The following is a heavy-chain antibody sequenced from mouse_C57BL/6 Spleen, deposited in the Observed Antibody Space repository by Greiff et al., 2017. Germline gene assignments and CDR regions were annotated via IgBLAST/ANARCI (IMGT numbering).Heavy chain of an antibody. J-gene: IGHJ4*01. CDR1: GYSITSGYY. CDR2: ISYDGSN. D-gene: IGHD2-5*01. V-gene: IGHV3-6*01. CDR3: ARYSNYVDYAMDY. Sequence: DVKLQESGPGLVKPSQSLSLTCSVTGYSITSGYYWNWIRQFPGNKLEWMGYISYDGSNNYNPSLKNRISITRDTSKNQFFLKLNSVTTEDTATYYCARYSNYVDYAMDYWGQGTSVTVSS.